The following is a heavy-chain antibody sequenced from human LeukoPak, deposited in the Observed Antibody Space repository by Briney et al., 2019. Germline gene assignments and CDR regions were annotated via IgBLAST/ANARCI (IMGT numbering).Heavy chain of an antibody. CDR1: GFTFSNYA. Sequence: GGSLRLSCAASGFTFSNYAMSWVRQAPGKGLEWVSAITASGGDTFHADSVKGRFTISRDNSKSTLYLQMNSLRAEDAATYFCAKGTSSSRPYYFDYWGQGTLVAVSS. J-gene: IGHJ4*02. CDR3: AKGTSSSRPYYFDY. V-gene: IGHV3-23*01. D-gene: IGHD6-6*01. CDR2: ITASGGDT.